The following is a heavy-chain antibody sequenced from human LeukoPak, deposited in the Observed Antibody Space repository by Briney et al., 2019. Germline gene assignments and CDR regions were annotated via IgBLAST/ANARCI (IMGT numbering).Heavy chain of an antibody. CDR1: GFTFSTYA. CDR2: ISGSGGNT. CDR3: AKSPPSWGGADYYYYMDV. J-gene: IGHJ6*03. D-gene: IGHD3-16*01. Sequence: PGGSLRLSCAASGFTFSTYAMSWVRQAPGKGLEWVSVISGSGGNTYYADSVKGRFTISRDNSKNTLYLQMNSLRAEDTAVYYCAKSPPSWGGADYYYYMDVWGKGTTVTVSS. V-gene: IGHV3-23*01.